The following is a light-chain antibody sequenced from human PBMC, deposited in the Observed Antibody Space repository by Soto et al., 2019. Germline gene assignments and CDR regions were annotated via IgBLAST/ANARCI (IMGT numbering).Light chain of an antibody. CDR3: QHYVSPPIT. V-gene: IGKV3-20*01. CDR1: QSVSNSY. J-gene: IGKJ5*01. Sequence: EFVLTQSPGTLSSFPGERATLSCRASQSVSNSYLAWYQQKPGQPPRLLVYGASSRATGISDRFSGSGSGTDFTLTISRLEPEDFAVYYCQHYVSPPITFGQGTRLEIK. CDR2: GAS.